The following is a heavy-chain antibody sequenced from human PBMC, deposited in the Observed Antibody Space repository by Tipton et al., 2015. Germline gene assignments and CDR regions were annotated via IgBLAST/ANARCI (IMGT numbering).Heavy chain of an antibody. V-gene: IGHV5-51*01. CDR1: GYSFTSYW. Sequence: VQLVQSGAEVKKPGESLKISCQGSGYSFTSYWIGWVRQMPGKGLEWMGIINPDDSDTKYSPSFQGQVTISADKSINTAYLQWSSLKASDTAMYYCARLRKGDGDYAIDYWGQGTLVTVSS. D-gene: IGHD4-17*01. CDR3: ARLRKGDGDYAIDY. J-gene: IGHJ4*02. CDR2: INPDDSDT.